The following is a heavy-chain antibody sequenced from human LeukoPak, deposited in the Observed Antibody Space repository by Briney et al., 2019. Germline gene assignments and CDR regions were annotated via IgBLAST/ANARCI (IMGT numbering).Heavy chain of an antibody. V-gene: IGHV3-66*01. CDR3: AKSPKTGFVFDY. J-gene: IGHJ4*02. Sequence: GGSLRLSCAASGFTVSSNYMSWVRQAPGKGLEWVSVIYGGVNTVYADSVQGRFTISRDNSKNTLYLQMSSLRAEDTAVYYCAKSPKTGFVFDYWGKGTLVTVSS. CDR2: IYGGVNT. CDR1: GFTVSSNY. D-gene: IGHD1-1*01.